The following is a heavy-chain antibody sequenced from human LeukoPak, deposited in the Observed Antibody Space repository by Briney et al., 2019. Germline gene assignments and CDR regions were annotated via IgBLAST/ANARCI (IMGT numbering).Heavy chain of an antibody. CDR3: ARVDGAMGSLDY. J-gene: IGHJ4*02. CDR1: GFTFSSYA. V-gene: IGHV3-30-3*01. CDR2: ISYDGSNK. Sequence: PGGSLRLSCAASGFTFSSYAMHWVRQAPGKGLEWVAVISYDGSNKYYADSVKGRFTISRDNAKNTLYLQMNSLRAEDTAVYYCARVDGAMGSLDYWGQGMLVTVSS. D-gene: IGHD5-18*01.